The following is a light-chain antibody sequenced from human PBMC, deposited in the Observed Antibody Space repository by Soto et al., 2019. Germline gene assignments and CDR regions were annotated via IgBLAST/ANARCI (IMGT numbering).Light chain of an antibody. V-gene: IGKV3-20*01. CDR2: GAS. J-gene: IGKJ5*01. CDR1: QSVSSSY. Sequence: EIVLTQSPGTLSLSPGERATLSCRASQSVSSSYLAWYQQKPGQAPRLLIYGASRRATGIPDRFSGSGSRRDFPLTISRLEPEDFAGYYCQLYGSSPSITFGQGTRLEIK. CDR3: QLYGSSPSIT.